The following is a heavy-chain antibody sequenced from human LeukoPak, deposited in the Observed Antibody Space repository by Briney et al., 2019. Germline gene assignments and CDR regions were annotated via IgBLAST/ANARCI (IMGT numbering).Heavy chain of an antibody. V-gene: IGHV1-18*01. CDR2: ISAYNGNT. Sequence: ASVKVSCKASGYTFTSYGISWVRQAPGQGLEWMGWISAYNGNTNYAQKLQGRVTMTTDTSTSTAYMELRSLRPDDTAVYYCARHHGGYDFWSGYYDYWGQGTLVTVSS. CDR3: ARHHGGYDFWSGYYDY. CDR1: GYTFTSYG. D-gene: IGHD3-3*01. J-gene: IGHJ4*02.